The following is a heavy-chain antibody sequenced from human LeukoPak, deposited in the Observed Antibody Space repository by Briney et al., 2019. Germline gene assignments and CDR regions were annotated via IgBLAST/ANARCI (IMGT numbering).Heavy chain of an antibody. D-gene: IGHD6-13*01. CDR2: ISWNSGSI. J-gene: IGHJ4*02. CDR1: GFTFDDYA. Sequence: GGSLRVSCAASGFTFDDYAMHWVRQAPGRGLEWVPGISWNSGSIGYADSVKGRFTISRDNAKNSLYLQMNSLRAEDTALYYCAKDIIPVYSSSWYSIDYWGQGTLVTVSS. CDR3: AKDIIPVYSSSWYSIDY. V-gene: IGHV3-9*01.